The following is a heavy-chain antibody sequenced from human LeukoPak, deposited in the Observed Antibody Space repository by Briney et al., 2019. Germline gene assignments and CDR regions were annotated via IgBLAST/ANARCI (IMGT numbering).Heavy chain of an antibody. CDR1: GYAFAGYF. D-gene: IGHD5-18*01. J-gene: IGHJ4*02. CDR3: ARASGYSYADY. Sequence: ASVKVSCKASGYAFAGYFIHWARQAPGQGLEWMGRINPNSGGTDYRQKLQGRVTMTRDTSITAAYMELSRLRSDDTAVYYCARASGYSYADYWGQGILVTVSS. V-gene: IGHV1-2*06. CDR2: INPNSGGT.